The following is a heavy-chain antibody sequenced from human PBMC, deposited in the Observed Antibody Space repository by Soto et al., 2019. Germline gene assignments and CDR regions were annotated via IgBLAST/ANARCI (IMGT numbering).Heavy chain of an antibody. CDR2: IHHSGSP. J-gene: IGHJ6*02. D-gene: IGHD2-2*01. CDR3: ARGVSNVEVVRAFFSYGLDV. CDR1: GGSISSGNYY. V-gene: IGHV4-31*03. Sequence: PSETLSLTCTVSGGSISSGNYYWSWIRQLPGKGLEWIGYIHHSGSPYYNPSLRGRVTISVDRSKNDFSLKLSSVTAADTAVYYCARGVSNVEVVRAFFSYGLDVCGQGPTVTVSS.